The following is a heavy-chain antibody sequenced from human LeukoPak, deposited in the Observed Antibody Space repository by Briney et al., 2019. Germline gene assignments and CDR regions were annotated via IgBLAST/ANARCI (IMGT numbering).Heavy chain of an antibody. D-gene: IGHD6-13*01. V-gene: IGHV1-69*05. CDR2: IIPIFGTA. Sequence: SVKVSCKASGYTFTSYGISWVRQAPGQGLEWMGGIIPIFGTANYAQKFQGRVTITTDESTSTAYMELSSLRSEDTAVYYCARAPGSSWFEYYFDYWGQGTLVTVSS. J-gene: IGHJ4*02. CDR1: GYTFTSYG. CDR3: ARAPGSSWFEYYFDY.